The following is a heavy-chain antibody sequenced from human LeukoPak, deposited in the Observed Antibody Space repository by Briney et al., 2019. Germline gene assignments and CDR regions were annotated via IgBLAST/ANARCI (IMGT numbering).Heavy chain of an antibody. D-gene: IGHD3-10*01. CDR2: IYYSGST. V-gene: IGHV4-31*03. CDR1: GGSISSGGYY. Sequence: SQTLSLTCTVSGGSISSGGYYWSWIRQHPGKGLEWIGYIYYSGSTYYNPSLKSRVTISVDTSKSQFSLKLSSVTAADTAVYYCARFGELLTRFDPWGQGTQVTVSS. J-gene: IGHJ5*02. CDR3: ARFGELLTRFDP.